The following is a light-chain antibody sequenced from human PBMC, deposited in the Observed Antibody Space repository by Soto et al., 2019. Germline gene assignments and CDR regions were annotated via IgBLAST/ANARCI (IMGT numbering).Light chain of an antibody. Sequence: QSVLTQPASVSGSPGQSITISCTGTSSDVGAYNYVSWYQQHPGKAPKLMIYDVTNRPSGVSSGFSGSKSGNTASLTISGLQAEDEADYYCSSYTRSTTLVVFGGGTQLTVL. CDR2: DVT. CDR1: SSDVGAYNY. V-gene: IGLV2-14*01. CDR3: SSYTRSTTLVV. J-gene: IGLJ2*01.